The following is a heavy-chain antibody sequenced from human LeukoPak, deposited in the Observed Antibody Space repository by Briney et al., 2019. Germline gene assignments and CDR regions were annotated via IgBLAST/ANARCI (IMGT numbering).Heavy chain of an antibody. CDR1: GFTVSSNY. J-gene: IGHJ6*03. V-gene: IGHV3-66*01. D-gene: IGHD6-19*01. Sequence: HPGGSLRLSCAASGFTVSSNYMTWVRQAPGKGLEWVSVIYSGGSTYYADSVKGRFTISRDNSKNTLYLQMNSLRAEDTAVYYCARYQRLDYMDVWGKGTTVTISS. CDR3: ARYQRLDYMDV. CDR2: IYSGGST.